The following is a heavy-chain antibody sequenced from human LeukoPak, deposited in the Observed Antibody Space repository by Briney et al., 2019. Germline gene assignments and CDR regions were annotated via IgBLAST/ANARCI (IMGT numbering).Heavy chain of an antibody. CDR2: ISGSGGST. CDR1: GFTFSNHA. J-gene: IGHJ4*02. V-gene: IGHV3-23*01. Sequence: GGSLRLSCAASGFTFSNHAMSWVRQAPGKGLEWVSGISGSGGSTYYADSVRGRFTISRDNSKNTVYLQMNSLRAEDTAVYYCAKGSDRSGSYYLDYWGQGTLVTVSS. CDR3: AKGSDRSGSYYLDY. D-gene: IGHD3-10*01.